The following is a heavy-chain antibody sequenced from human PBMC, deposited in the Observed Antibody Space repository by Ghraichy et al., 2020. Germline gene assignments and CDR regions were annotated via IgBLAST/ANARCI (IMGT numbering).Heavy chain of an antibody. D-gene: IGHD2-2*01. Sequence: GALRLSCAASGFSFSSYAMSWVRQAPGKGLEWVSAISGSGGSTYYADSVKGRFTISKDNSKNTIYLQVNSLRAEDTAVYYCAKLSVVIPTAEFDYWGQGILVIVSS. CDR1: GFSFSSYA. CDR3: AKLSVVIPTAEFDY. V-gene: IGHV3-23*01. CDR2: ISGSGGST. J-gene: IGHJ4*02.